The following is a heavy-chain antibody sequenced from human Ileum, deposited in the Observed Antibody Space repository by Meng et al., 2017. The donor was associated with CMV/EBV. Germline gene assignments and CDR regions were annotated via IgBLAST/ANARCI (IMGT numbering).Heavy chain of an antibody. J-gene: IGHJ4*02. D-gene: IGHD1-26*01. CDR2: IDTNTGNP. CDR1: GYTFTSNN. CDR3: ARDGLSGRYFDY. V-gene: IGHV7-4-1*02. Sequence: QVHLVQSGSELKKPGGSVKVSCKTSGYTFTSNNIIWVRQAPGQGPEWMGWIDTNTGNPTYAQGFTGRFVFSLDTSVNTAYLQISSLKAEDTAVYYCARDGLSGRYFDYWGQGTLVTVSS.